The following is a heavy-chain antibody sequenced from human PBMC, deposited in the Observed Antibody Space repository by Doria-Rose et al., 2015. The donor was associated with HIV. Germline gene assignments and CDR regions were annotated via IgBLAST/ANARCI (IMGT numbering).Heavy chain of an antibody. Sequence: QVTLKESGPVLVKPTETLTLTCTVSGVSLSSPGMGVSWIRQPPGKALEWLANIFSDDESSYKSSLKSRLTSSRGTSISQVVLTMTDMDPVDTATYYCARIKSSRWYHKYYFDFWGQGTLVIVSA. V-gene: IGHV2-26*01. CDR3: ARIKSSRWYHKYYFDF. CDR1: GVSLSSPGMG. D-gene: IGHD6-13*01. CDR2: IFSDDES. J-gene: IGHJ4*02.